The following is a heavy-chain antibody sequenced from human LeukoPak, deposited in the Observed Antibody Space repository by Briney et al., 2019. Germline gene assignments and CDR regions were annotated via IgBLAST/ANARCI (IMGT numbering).Heavy chain of an antibody. V-gene: IGHV3-48*01. CDR3: ARDIQPLPVMTPGWSDT. CDR1: GFSFSRYS. D-gene: IGHD2-21*01. J-gene: IGHJ5*02. CDR2: IGSISSTK. Sequence: GGSLRLSCAASGFSFSRYSMNWVRQPPGQGLEWVSYIGSISSTKYYADSVKGRFTVSRDDDKNTLFLEMNSLGADDTAVYFCARDIQPLPVMTPGWSDTWGQGTLVIVSS.